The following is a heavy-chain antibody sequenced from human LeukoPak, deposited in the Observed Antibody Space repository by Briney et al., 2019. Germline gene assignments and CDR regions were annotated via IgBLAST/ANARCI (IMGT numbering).Heavy chain of an antibody. D-gene: IGHD6-13*01. CDR3: ASSPSSYFDY. Sequence: GGSLRLSCAASGFDFITYSMSWVRQAPGKGLEWVSAISGTVARTFYADSVKGRFTISRDNSKNTVYLQMNSLRAEDTAVYYCASSPSSYFDYWGQGTLVTVSS. V-gene: IGHV3-23*01. J-gene: IGHJ4*02. CDR2: ISGTVART. CDR1: GFDFITYS.